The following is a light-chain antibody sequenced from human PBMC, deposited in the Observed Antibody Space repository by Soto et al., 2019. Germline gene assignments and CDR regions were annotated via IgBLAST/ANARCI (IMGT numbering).Light chain of an antibody. V-gene: IGLV2-8*01. CDR2: EVN. CDR1: RSDVGGYNY. CDR3: SSYAGSNNFVV. Sequence: QSALTQPPSASGSPGQSVTISCTGTRSDVGGYNYVSWYQQHPGRAPKLMIYEVNKRPSGVPDRFSGSKSGNTASLTVSGLQAEDEDDYYCSSYAGSNNFVVFGGGTKLTVL. J-gene: IGLJ2*01.